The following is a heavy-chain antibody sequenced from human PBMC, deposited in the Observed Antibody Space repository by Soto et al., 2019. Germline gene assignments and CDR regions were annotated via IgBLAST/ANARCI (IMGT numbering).Heavy chain of an antibody. J-gene: IGHJ4*02. CDR2: ISFDGSNK. V-gene: IGHV3-30-3*01. Sequence: VQLVESGGGVVQPGRSLRLSCAASGFTFSNYAAHWVRQAPGKGLEWVAGISFDGSNKFYADSVKGRFTISRDNSKNTLDLQMNSLRSEDTAVYYCARGGRGIAVAGFDYWGQGTLVTVSS. CDR1: GFTFSNYA. CDR3: ARGGRGIAVAGFDY. D-gene: IGHD6-19*01.